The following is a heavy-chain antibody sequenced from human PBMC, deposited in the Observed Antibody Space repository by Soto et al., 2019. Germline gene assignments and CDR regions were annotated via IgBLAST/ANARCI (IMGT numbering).Heavy chain of an antibody. V-gene: IGHV4-30-4*01. J-gene: IGHJ4*02. CDR3: ASYYDSSGYYYWFDY. D-gene: IGHD3-22*01. CDR2: IYYSGST. Sequence: LSLTCTVSGGSISSGDYYWSWIRQPPGKGLEWIGYIYYSGSTYYNPSLKSRVTISVDTSKNQFSLKLSSVTAADTAVYYCASYYDSSGYYYWFDYWGQGTLVTVSS. CDR1: GGSISSGDYY.